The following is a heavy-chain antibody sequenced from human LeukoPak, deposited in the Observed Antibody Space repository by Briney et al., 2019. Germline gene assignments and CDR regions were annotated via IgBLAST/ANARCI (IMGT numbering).Heavy chain of an antibody. V-gene: IGHV3-43*02. D-gene: IGHD5/OR15-5a*01. CDR1: GFTFEDYA. CDR3: TSPLRYYYCYMDV. Sequence: PGGSLRLSCAASGFTFEDYAMHWVRQAPGKGLEWVSLISGDGFGTYYADSVKGRFTISRDNSKNSLYLQMNSLRTEDTALYYCTSPLRYYYCYMDVWGEGTTVTVSS. CDR2: ISGDGFGT. J-gene: IGHJ6*03.